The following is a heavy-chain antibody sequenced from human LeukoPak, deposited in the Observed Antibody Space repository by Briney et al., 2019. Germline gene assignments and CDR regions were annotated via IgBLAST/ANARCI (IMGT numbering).Heavy chain of an antibody. J-gene: IGHJ4*02. CDR3: AGHHPRNTVDF. D-gene: IGHD2/OR15-2a*01. Sequence: SETLSLTCTVPGGSISSYYWSWIRQPPGKGLEWIAYISDIGSINYNPSLKSRVTISLDTSKNQFSLKLSSVTAADTAVYYCAGHHPRNTVDFWGQGTLVTVSS. CDR2: ISDIGSI. CDR1: GGSISSYY. V-gene: IGHV4-59*08.